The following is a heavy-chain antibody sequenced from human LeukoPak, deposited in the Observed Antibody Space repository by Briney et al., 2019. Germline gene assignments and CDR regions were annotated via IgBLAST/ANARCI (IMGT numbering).Heavy chain of an antibody. J-gene: IGHJ3*02. CDR1: GYNFTSYW. Sequence: GAALEISCKGSGYNFTSYWNGWVRPLPGKGLEWMGIIYPGDSDTRYSQSFQGQVTISADKSISTAYLQWSSLKASDTAMYDCARTGGAAADDAFNIWGQGTMVTVSS. V-gene: IGHV5-51*01. D-gene: IGHD6-13*01. CDR3: ARTGGAAADDAFNI. CDR2: IYPGDSDT.